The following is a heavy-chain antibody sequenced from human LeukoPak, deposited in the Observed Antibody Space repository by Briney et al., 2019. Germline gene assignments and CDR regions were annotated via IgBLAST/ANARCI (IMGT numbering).Heavy chain of an antibody. CDR1: GGSISSGGYY. D-gene: IGHD2-15*01. CDR2: IYYSGST. CDR3: ALGYCGGGSCYAREYFQH. Sequence: SQTLSLTCTVSGGSISSGGYYWTGIRQHPGKGLEWIGYIYYSGSTYYNPSLKSRVTISVHTSKNQFSLRLSSVTAADTAVYYCALGYCGGGSCYAREYFQHWGQRTLVTVSS. J-gene: IGHJ1*01. V-gene: IGHV4-31*03.